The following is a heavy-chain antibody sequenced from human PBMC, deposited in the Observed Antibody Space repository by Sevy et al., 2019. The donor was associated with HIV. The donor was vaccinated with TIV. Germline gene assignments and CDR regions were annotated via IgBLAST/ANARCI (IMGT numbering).Heavy chain of an antibody. J-gene: IGHJ4*02. CDR3: ARARAYYYDNSGYSIDY. CDR1: GFTLSSYW. V-gene: IGHV3-7*01. D-gene: IGHD3-22*01. CDR2: IKQDGSEK. Sequence: GGSLRLSCAASGFTLSSYWMSWVRQAPGKGLEWVANIKQDGSEKYYVDSVKGRFTISRDNAKNSLYLQMNSLRVEDTAAYYCARARAYYYDNSGYSIDYWGQGTLVTVSS.